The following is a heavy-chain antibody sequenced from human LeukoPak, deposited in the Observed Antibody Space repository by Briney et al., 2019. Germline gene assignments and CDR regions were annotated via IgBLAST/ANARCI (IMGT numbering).Heavy chain of an antibody. J-gene: IGHJ4*02. CDR2: ISYDGSNK. V-gene: IGHV3-30-3*01. D-gene: IGHD3-10*01. Sequence: PGGSLRLSCAASGFTFSSYAMHWVRQAPGKGLEWVAVISYDGSNKYYADSVKGRFTISRDNSKNTLYLQMNSLRAEDTAVYYCARSGSFGELLEGCDYWGQGTLVTVSS. CDR3: ARSGSFGELLEGCDY. CDR1: GFTFSSYA.